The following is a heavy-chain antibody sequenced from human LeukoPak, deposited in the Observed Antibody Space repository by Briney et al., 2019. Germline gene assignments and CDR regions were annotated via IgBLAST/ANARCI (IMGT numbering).Heavy chain of an antibody. CDR1: GYTFTRHY. V-gene: IGHV1-2*02. Sequence: ASVQVSCKASGYTFTRHYYHWVRQAPGQGLERMGWINPNSGDTNFAQKFQGRVTMTRATSISTVYMELTSLRSDDTALYYCMRGGGNSWFDYWGQGTLVSVSS. CDR3: MRGGGNSWFDY. J-gene: IGHJ4*02. CDR2: INPNSGDT. D-gene: IGHD6-13*01.